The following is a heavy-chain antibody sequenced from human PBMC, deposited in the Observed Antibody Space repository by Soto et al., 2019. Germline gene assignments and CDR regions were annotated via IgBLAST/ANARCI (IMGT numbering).Heavy chain of an antibody. CDR1: GFTFSSYS. J-gene: IGHJ6*02. V-gene: IGHV3-30-3*01. D-gene: IGHD6-13*01. CDR3: ASPRRYSSSWSRRMGYNGLDV. CDR2: ISDDGSNK. Sequence: QVQLVESGGDVVQPGRSLRLSCAASGFTFSSYSMHWVRQAPGKGLAWVAVISDDGSNKYYTDSVKGRFTISRDNSKNTLYLQMNSLRGEDTAVYYCASPRRYSSSWSRRMGYNGLDVWGRGTTVTVSS.